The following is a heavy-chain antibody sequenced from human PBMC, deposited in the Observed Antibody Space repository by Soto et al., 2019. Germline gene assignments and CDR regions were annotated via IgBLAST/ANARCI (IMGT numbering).Heavy chain of an antibody. V-gene: IGHV3-33*01. CDR2: IWYDGSNQ. CDR1: GFTFSSYG. Sequence: GGSLRLSCAASGFTFSSYGMHWVRQAPGKGLEWVAAIWYDGSNQYYADSVKGRFTISRDNSKNTLYLQMNTLRDEDTAVYFCARVAKSSGGLLSFDCWGQGTLVTVSS. J-gene: IGHJ4*02. D-gene: IGHD2-15*01. CDR3: ARVAKSSGGLLSFDC.